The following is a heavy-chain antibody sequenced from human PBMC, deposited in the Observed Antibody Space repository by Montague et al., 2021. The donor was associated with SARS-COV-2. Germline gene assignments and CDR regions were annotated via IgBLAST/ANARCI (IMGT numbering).Heavy chain of an antibody. D-gene: IGHD3-10*01. V-gene: IGHV4-38-2*02. CDR1: NFSIASGYY. Sequence: SETLSLTCTVSNFSIASGYYWAWFLLPPGGRPQWLVSFLHSRTRYLNLSLKSRVTTSADPSKNQFSLRLTPVTAADTAVYYCAKFQLYHGSGFDCFDTWGPGMMVVVSS. J-gene: IGHJ3*02. CDR2: FLHSRTR. CDR3: AKFQLYHGSGFDCFDT.